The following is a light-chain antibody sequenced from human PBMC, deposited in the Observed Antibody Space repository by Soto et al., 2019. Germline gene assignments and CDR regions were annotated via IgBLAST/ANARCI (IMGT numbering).Light chain of an antibody. CDR2: GAS. Sequence: GMKLSLAALSVKKRERATLSCRASQSVSSNLAWYQQKPGRAPRLLIYGASTRATGIPARFSGSGSGTEFTLTISSLQSEDFAVYYCQQYNNWLHTF. CDR3: QQYNNWLHT. J-gene: IGKJ4*02. V-gene: IGKV3-15*01. CDR1: QSVSSN.